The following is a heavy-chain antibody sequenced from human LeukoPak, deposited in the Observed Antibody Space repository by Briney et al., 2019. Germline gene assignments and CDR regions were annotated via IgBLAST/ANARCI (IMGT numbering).Heavy chain of an antibody. CDR3: ARDFYGSFDH. Sequence: SETLSLTCAVFNGSVSRAYWSWVRQPPGKGLEWIASVYYAGSTSYNPSLKSRATISIDTSKNQFPLRLSSVTAADTAVYYCARDFYGSFDHWGQGTLVTVSS. CDR2: VYYAGST. V-gene: IGHV4-59*02. CDR1: NGSVSRAY. J-gene: IGHJ4*02. D-gene: IGHD3-10*01.